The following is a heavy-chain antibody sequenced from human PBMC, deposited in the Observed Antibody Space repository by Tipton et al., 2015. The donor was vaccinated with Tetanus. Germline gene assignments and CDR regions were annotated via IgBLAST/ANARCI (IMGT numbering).Heavy chain of an antibody. J-gene: IGHJ3*02. Sequence: SLRLSCAASGFTFSDYYMSWIRQAPGKGLEWVSYISSSGSTIYYADSVKGRFTISRDNAKNSLYLQMNSLRAEDTAVYYCARDVLVGSGILRADAFDIWGQGTMVTVSS. CDR1: GFTFSDYY. D-gene: IGHD3-10*01. V-gene: IGHV3-11*01. CDR2: ISSSGSTI. CDR3: ARDVLVGSGILRADAFDI.